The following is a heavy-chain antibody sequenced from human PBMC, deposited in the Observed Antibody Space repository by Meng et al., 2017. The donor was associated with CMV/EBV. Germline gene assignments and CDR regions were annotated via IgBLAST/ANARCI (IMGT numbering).Heavy chain of an antibody. D-gene: IGHD1-14*01. V-gene: IGHV3-48*01. CDR1: GFTFSSYW. CDR3: CAEGAFDI. J-gene: IGHJ3*02. Sequence: GESLKISCAASGFTFSSYWMSWVRQAPGKGLEWVSYISSSGSTIYYADSVKGRFTISRDNSKNTLYLQMNSLRAEDTAVYYCCAEGAFDIWGQGTMVTVSS. CDR2: ISSSGSTI.